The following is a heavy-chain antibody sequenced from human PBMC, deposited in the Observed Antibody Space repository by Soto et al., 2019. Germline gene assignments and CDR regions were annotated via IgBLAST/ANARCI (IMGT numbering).Heavy chain of an antibody. J-gene: IGHJ3*02. CDR2: FDPEDGET. V-gene: IGHV1-24*01. CDR1: GYTLTELS. Sequence: ASVKVSCKVSGYTLTELSMHWVRQAPGKGLEWMGGFDPEDGETIYAQKFQGRVTMTEDTSTDTAYMELSSLRSEDTAVYYCATYKWNLDAFDIWGQGTMVTVSS. CDR3: ATYKWNLDAFDI. D-gene: IGHD1-20*01.